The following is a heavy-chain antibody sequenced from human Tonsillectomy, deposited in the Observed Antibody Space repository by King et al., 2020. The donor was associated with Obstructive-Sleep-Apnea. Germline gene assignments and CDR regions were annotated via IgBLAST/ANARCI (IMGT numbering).Heavy chain of an antibody. CDR3: ARSESVWYFDL. CDR1: GDSISSYF. D-gene: IGHD3-3*01. Sequence: VQLQESGPGLVKPSETLSLTCTVSGDSISSYFWSWVRQPPGQGLEWVGYISYSGSTNYNPSLKSRVTISVDTSKNQFSLTLSSVTAADTAVYYCARSESVWYFDLWGRGTLVTVSS. CDR2: ISYSGST. V-gene: IGHV4-59*08. J-gene: IGHJ2*01.